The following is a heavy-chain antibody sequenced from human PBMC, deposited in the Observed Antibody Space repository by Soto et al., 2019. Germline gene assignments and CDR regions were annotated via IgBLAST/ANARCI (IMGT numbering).Heavy chain of an antibody. V-gene: IGHV3-33*01. J-gene: IGHJ3*02. CDR1: GFTFSSYG. D-gene: IGHD3-22*01. CDR3: ASRYYYDSSGYGDAFDI. Sequence: QVQLVESGGGVVQPGRSLRLSCAASGFTFSSYGMHWVRQAPGKGLEWVAVIWYDGSNKYYADSVKGRFTISRDNSKNTLYLKMNSLRAEDTAVYYCASRYYYDSSGYGDAFDIWGQGTMVTVSS. CDR2: IWYDGSNK.